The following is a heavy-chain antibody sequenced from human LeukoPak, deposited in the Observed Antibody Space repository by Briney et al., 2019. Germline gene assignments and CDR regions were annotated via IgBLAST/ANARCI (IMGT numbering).Heavy chain of an antibody. CDR2: IYYSGST. Sequence: SETLSLTCTVSGGSISSSSYYWGWIRQPPGKGLKWIGSIYYSGSTYYNPSLKSRVTISVDTSKNQFSLKLSSVTAADTAVYYCARDNWNYLSRWFDPWGQGALVTVSS. J-gene: IGHJ5*02. V-gene: IGHV4-39*07. D-gene: IGHD1-7*01. CDR1: GGSISSSSYY. CDR3: ARDNWNYLSRWFDP.